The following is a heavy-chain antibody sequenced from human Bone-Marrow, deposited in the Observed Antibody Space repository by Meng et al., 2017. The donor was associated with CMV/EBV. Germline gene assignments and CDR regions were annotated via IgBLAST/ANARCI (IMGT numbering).Heavy chain of an antibody. CDR2: ISCSSSYI. V-gene: IGHV3-21*01. J-gene: IGHJ5*02. D-gene: IGHD2-2*01. CDR1: GFTFSSYW. CDR3: APTYPNWFDP. Sequence: GESLKISCAASGFTFSSYWMSWVRQAPGKGLEWVSSISCSSSYIYYADSVKGRFTISRDNAKNSLYLQMNSLRAEDTAVYYCAPTYPNWFDPWGQGTLVTVSS.